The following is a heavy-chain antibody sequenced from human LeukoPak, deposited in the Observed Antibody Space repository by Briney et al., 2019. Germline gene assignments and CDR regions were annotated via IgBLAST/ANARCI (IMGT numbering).Heavy chain of an antibody. CDR1: GFTFSSYG. Sequence: GGSLRLSCAASGFTFSSYGMHWVRQAPGKGLEWVAFIRYDGSNKYYADSVKGRFTISRDNSKNTLYLQMNSLRAEDTAVYYCAKDGPMDYYGSGRETNGGFLTGYFDYWGQGTLVTVSS. V-gene: IGHV3-30*02. D-gene: IGHD3-10*01. CDR3: AKDGPMDYYGSGRETNGGFLTGYFDY. CDR2: IRYDGSNK. J-gene: IGHJ4*02.